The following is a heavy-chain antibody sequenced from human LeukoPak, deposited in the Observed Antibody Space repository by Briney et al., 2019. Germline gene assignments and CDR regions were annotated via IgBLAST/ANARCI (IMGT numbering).Heavy chain of an antibody. J-gene: IGHJ6*02. V-gene: IGHV1-69*04. D-gene: IGHD6-13*01. CDR3: ATGGSSWGNYYYGMDV. Sequence: ASVKVSCKASGGTFSSYAISWVRQAPGQGLEWMGRIIPILGIANYAQKFQGRVTMTEDTSTDTAYMELSSLRSEDTAVYYCATGGSSWGNYYYGMDVWGQGTTVTVSS. CDR1: GGTFSSYA. CDR2: IIPILGIA.